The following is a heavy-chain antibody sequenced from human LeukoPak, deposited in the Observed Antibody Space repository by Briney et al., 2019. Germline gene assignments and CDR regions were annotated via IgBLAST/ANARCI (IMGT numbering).Heavy chain of an antibody. V-gene: IGHV4-34*01. CDR1: GGSFSGYY. D-gene: IGHD5-18*01. J-gene: IGHJ4*02. Sequence: SETLSLTCAVYGGSFSGYYWSWLRQPPGKGLEWIGEINHSGSTNYNPSLKSRVTISVDTSKNQFSLKLSSVTAADTAVYYCARSRIQLWLNYWGQGTLVTVSS. CDR3: ARSRIQLWLNY. CDR2: INHSGST.